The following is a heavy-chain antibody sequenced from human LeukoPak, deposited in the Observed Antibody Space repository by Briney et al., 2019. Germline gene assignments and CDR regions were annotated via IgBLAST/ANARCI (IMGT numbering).Heavy chain of an antibody. J-gene: IGHJ4*02. D-gene: IGHD3-10*01. CDR1: GGSFSNYY. CDR2: INHTGST. Sequence: SETLSLTCAVYGGSFSNYYWSWIRQPPGKGQEWIGEINHTGSTNYNPSLKSRVTISVDKSKNQFSLKLRSVTAADTAVYYCTRGMIRGLLIIGYWGQGTPVTVSS. CDR3: TRGMIRGLLIIGY. V-gene: IGHV4-34*01.